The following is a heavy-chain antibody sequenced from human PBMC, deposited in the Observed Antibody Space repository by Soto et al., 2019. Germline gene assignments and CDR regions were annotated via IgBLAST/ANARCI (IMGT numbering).Heavy chain of an antibody. V-gene: IGHV3-30*03. CDR1: GFNFGVFG. D-gene: IGHD6-19*01. Sequence: QVRLVESGGGVVQPGRSLRLSCAASGFNFGVFGMHWVRQAPGKGLEWLSVLSYEGSEEYYADSVRGRFTISRDNSKNTLFLQMDSLRVEDTDVYYCALTRRSSLLEVAGPGFEYWGQGTLVTVS. CDR3: ALTRRSSLLEVAGPGFEY. J-gene: IGHJ4*02. CDR2: LSYEGSEE.